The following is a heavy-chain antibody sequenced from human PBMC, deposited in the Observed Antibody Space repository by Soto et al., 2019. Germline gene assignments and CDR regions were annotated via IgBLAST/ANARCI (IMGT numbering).Heavy chain of an antibody. J-gene: IGHJ3*02. V-gene: IGHV4-34*01. D-gene: IGHD2-2*01. Sequence: SETLSLTCAVYGGSFSGYYWSWIRQPPGKGLEWIGEINHSGSTNYNPSLKSRVTISVDTSKNQFSLKLSSVTAADTAVYYCAGRAAAAFDIWGQGTMVTVSS. CDR2: INHSGST. CDR1: GGSFSGYY. CDR3: AGRAAAAFDI.